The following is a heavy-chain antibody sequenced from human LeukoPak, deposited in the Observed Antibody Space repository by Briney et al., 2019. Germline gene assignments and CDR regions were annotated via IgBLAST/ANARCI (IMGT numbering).Heavy chain of an antibody. CDR3: AKDNGRYYDSGDWFDP. J-gene: IGHJ5*02. CDR2: ISWNSGSI. D-gene: IGHD3-22*01. V-gene: IGHV3-9*01. CDR1: GFTFDDYA. Sequence: GGSLRLSCAASGFTFDDYAMHWVRQAPGKGLEWVSGISWNSGSIGYVDSVKGRFTISRDNAKNSLYLQMNSLRAEDTALYYCAKDNGRYYDSGDWFDPWGQGTLVIVSS.